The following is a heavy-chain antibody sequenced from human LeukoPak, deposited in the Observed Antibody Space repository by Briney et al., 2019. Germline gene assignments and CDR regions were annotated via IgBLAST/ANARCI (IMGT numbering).Heavy chain of an antibody. V-gene: IGHV3-64*01. CDR3: ARGKEDTAITFDY. CDR1: GFTFSSYA. J-gene: IGHJ4*02. D-gene: IGHD5-18*01. CDR2: ISSNGGST. Sequence: GGSLRLSCAASGFTFSSYAMHWVRQAPGKGLEYVSAISSNGGSTYYANSVKGRFTISRDNSKNTLYLQMGSLRAEDMAVYYCARGKEDTAITFDYWGQGTLVTVSS.